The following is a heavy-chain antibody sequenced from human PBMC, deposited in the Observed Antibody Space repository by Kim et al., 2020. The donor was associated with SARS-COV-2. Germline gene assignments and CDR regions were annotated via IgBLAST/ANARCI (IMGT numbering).Heavy chain of an antibody. V-gene: IGHV3-15*01. CDR1: GFTFSNAW. Sequence: GGSLRLSCAASGFTFSNAWMSWVRQAPRKGLEWVGRIKSKTDGGTTDYAAPVKGRFTISRDDSKNTLYLQMNSLKTEDTAVYYCTTSAEKYYDFWSGYFGFDYWGQGTLVTVSS. J-gene: IGHJ4*02. CDR3: TTSAEKYYDFWSGYFGFDY. D-gene: IGHD3-3*01. CDR2: IKSKTDGGTT.